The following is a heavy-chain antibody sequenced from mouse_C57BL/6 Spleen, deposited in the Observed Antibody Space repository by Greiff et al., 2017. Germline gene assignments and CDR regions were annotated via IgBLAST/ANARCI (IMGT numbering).Heavy chain of an antibody. V-gene: IGHV3-6*01. CDR1: GYSITSGYY. CDR2: ISYDGSN. D-gene: IGHD1-1*01. CDR3: AREDRYYGSSYGTY. J-gene: IGHJ3*01. Sequence: EVKLQESGPGLVKPSQSLSLTCSVTGYSITSGYYWNWIRQFPGNKLEWMGYISYDGSNNYNPSLKNRISITRDTSKNQFFLKLNSVTTEDTATYYCAREDRYYGSSYGTYWGQGTLVTVSA.